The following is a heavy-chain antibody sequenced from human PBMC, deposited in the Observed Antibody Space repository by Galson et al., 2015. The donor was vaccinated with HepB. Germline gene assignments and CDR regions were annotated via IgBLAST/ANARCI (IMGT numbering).Heavy chain of an antibody. V-gene: IGHV4-59*01. D-gene: IGHD5-18*01. CDR2: IHYSVGT. CDR1: GGSINSYY. J-gene: IGHJ3*02. Sequence: LSLTCTVSGGSINSYYWSWIRQPPGEGLEWIGYIHYSVGTNYNPSLKSRVTISVDTSKNQFSLKLGSVTAADTAVYYCARSEYTYGWNAFDIWGQGTLVTAS. CDR3: ARSEYTYGWNAFDI.